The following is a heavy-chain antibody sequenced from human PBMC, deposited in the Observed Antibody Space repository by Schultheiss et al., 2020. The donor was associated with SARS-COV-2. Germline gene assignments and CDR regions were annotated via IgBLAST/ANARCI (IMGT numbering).Heavy chain of an antibody. J-gene: IGHJ3*02. Sequence: GESLKISCKGSGYSFTSYWIGWVRQMPGKGLEWMGIIYPGDSDTRYSPSFQGQVTISADKSISTAYLQWSSLKASDTAMYYCARAALPDYSSSWYRDAFDIWGQGTMVTVSS. CDR3: ARAALPDYSSSWYRDAFDI. CDR1: GYSFTSYW. V-gene: IGHV5-51*01. CDR2: IYPGDSDT. D-gene: IGHD6-13*01.